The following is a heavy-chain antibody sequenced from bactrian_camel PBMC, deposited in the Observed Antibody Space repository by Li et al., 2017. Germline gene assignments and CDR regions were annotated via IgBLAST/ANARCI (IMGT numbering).Heavy chain of an antibody. CDR1: MFTYSRLC. J-gene: IGHJ4*01. D-gene: IGHD2*01. CDR3: AAAHVTWAQCGKAPWEY. CDR2: LDSDGGDLT. Sequence: VQLVESGGGSVQAGGSLRISCSASMFTYSRLCMAWFRQTPGKEREVVASLDSDGGDLTWYADSVNGRFNITKDGGRKIVYLQMNNLRPDDTAVYYCAAAHVTWAQCGKAPWEYWGQGTQVTVS. V-gene: IGHV3S6*01.